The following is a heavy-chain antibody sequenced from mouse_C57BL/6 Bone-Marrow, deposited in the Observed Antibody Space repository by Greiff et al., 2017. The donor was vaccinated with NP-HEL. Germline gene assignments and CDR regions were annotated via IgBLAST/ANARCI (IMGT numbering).Heavy chain of an antibody. CDR2: IDPSDSYT. V-gene: IGHV1-59*01. D-gene: IGHD4-1*01. Sequence: QVQLQQPGAELVRPGTSVKLSCKASGYTFTSYWMHWVKQRPGQGLEWIGVIDPSDSYTNYNQKFKGKATLTVDTSSSTACMQLSSLTSEDSAVYYCARANWDGFDYWGQGTTLTVSS. J-gene: IGHJ2*01. CDR1: GYTFTSYW. CDR3: ARANWDGFDY.